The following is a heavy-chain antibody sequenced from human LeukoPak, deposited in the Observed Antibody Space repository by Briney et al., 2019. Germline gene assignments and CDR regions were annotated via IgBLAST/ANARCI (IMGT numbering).Heavy chain of an antibody. CDR3: ARRRMGKKWRGYNWFDP. CDR1: GGTFSSYA. J-gene: IGHJ5*02. V-gene: IGHV1-8*02. Sequence: ASVKVSCKASGGTFSSYAINWVRQATGQGLEWMGGMNPNSGNTGYAQKVQGRGTMTRNTSISTAYMELSSLRSEDTAVYYCARRRMGKKWRGYNWFDPWGQGTLVTASS. CDR2: MNPNSGNT. D-gene: IGHD3-10*01.